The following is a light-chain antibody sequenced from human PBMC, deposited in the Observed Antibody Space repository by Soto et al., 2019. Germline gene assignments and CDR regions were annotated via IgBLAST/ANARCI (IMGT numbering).Light chain of an antibody. Sequence: QSVLTQPPSVSGAPGQRVTISCTESSANIWAAYNVDWYQQLPGTAPKLLIYGNNNRPSGVPARFSGSKSGTSASLALAGLQADDEGDYYCQSYDSSLSGFYVFGSGTEVTVL. CDR3: QSYDSSLSGFYV. CDR1: SANIWAAYN. J-gene: IGLJ1*01. CDR2: GNN. V-gene: IGLV1-40*01.